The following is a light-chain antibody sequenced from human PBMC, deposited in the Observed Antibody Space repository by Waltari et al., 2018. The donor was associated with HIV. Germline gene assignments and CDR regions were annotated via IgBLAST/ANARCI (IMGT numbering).Light chain of an antibody. CDR1: SSDVGGYNY. CDR3: SSYAGSNNLV. J-gene: IGLJ2*01. CDR2: EVS. V-gene: IGLV2-8*01. Sequence: QSALTQPPSASGSPGQSVPISCTGTSSDVGGYNYVSWYQQYSGKAPKLIIYEVSRRPSGVPDRFSGSKSGNTASLTVSGLQAEDEAEYYCSSYAGSNNLVFAGGTKLTVL.